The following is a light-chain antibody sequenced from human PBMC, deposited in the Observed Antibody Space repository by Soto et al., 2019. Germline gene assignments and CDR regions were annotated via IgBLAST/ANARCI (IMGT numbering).Light chain of an antibody. Sequence: EVVLTQSPGTLSLSPGXRATLSCRASESVRTDSLAWYQQRRGQPPRLLIFGTSSRATGIPDRFSGRGSETDFTLTITRLEPEDFAVYYCQQYGRSPLTFGGGTKVDIK. J-gene: IGKJ4*01. CDR1: ESVRTDS. CDR3: QQYGRSPLT. CDR2: GTS. V-gene: IGKV3-20*01.